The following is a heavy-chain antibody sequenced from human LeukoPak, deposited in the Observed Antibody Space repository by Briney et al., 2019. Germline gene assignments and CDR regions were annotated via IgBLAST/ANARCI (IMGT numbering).Heavy chain of an antibody. J-gene: IGHJ6*02. CDR1: GGSISSYY. CDR3: ARARWRVKGYYYGMDV. CDR2: IYYSGST. V-gene: IGHV4-59*01. Sequence: SSETLSLTCTVSGGSISSYYWSWIRQPPGKGLEWIGYIYYSGSTNYNPSLKSRVTISVDTSKNQFSLKLSSVTAADTAVYYCARARWRVKGYYYGMDVWGQGTTVTVSS. D-gene: IGHD5-24*01.